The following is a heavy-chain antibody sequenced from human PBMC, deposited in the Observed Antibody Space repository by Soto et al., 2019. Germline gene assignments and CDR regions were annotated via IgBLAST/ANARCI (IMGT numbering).Heavy chain of an antibody. Sequence: PGGSLRLSCAASGFTFSTFAMSWVRQAPGKGLEWVSTISGGGDGTYYADSVKGRFTISRDNSKNTMYLQMDSLRAAVTAVYYCAKDRPTTSSSKRDVWGKGTTVTVSS. CDR2: ISGGGDGT. CDR1: GFTFSTFA. V-gene: IGHV3-23*01. J-gene: IGHJ6*04. D-gene: IGHD6-6*01. CDR3: AKDRPTTSSSKRDV.